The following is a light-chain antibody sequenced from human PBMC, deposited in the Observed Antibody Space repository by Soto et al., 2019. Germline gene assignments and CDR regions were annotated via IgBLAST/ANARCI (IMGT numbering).Light chain of an antibody. Sequence: QSVLTQPASVSGSPGQSITISCTGTSSDIGIYNLVSWYQQHPGKAPKLIIYEATKRPSGVSNRFSGSKSGNTVSLTVSGLQAEDEADYYCCLSAGSNNLVFGGGTKLTVL. V-gene: IGLV2-23*01. J-gene: IGLJ2*01. CDR2: EAT. CDR3: CLSAGSNNLV. CDR1: SSDIGIYNL.